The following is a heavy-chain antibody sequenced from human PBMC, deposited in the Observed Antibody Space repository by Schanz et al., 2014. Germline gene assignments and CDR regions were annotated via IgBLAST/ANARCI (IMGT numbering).Heavy chain of an antibody. J-gene: IGHJ3*01. Sequence: AHLVESGGGLVKPGGSLRLSCATSGFTLNNAWMNWVRQAPGKGLQWVAVISYDGSFKNYADSVRGRITMSRDNSKNTMYLQINNLRADDTAVYYCARELPGVVAFDFWGQGTMVTVSS. V-gene: IGHV3-33*08. D-gene: IGHD7-27*01. CDR3: ARELPGVVAFDF. CDR1: GFTLNNAW. CDR2: ISYDGSFK.